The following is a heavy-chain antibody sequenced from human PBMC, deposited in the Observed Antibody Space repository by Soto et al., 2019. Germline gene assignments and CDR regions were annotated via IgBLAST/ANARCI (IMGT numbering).Heavy chain of an antibody. CDR1: SSSVSSYY. V-gene: IGHV4-59*02. CDR3: AGGGMTTVPY. D-gene: IGHD4-17*01. Sequence: SETLSLTCTVSSSSVSSYYWNWIRQSPGKGLEWIGYIYYSGYTNYNPSLKSRITISVDTSKNQFSLKLSSVTPADTAVYYCAGGGMTTVPYWGQGTLVTVSS. J-gene: IGHJ4*02. CDR2: IYYSGYT.